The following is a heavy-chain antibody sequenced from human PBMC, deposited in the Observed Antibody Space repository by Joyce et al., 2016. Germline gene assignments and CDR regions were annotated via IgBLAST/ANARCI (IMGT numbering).Heavy chain of an antibody. CDR3: ARVWGNWALDN. V-gene: IGHV4-4*02. CDR1: GGSFSSAVW. CDR2: SYHSGST. J-gene: IGHJ4*02. D-gene: IGHD7-27*01. Sequence: QVQLQESGPGLVTASGTLSLTCAVSGGSFSSAVWWTWVRQPPGTGLEWIGESYHSGSTTYNPSLRSRITMSVDRSKTQFSLKLSSVTAADTAIYYCARVWGNWALDNWGQGILVTVSS.